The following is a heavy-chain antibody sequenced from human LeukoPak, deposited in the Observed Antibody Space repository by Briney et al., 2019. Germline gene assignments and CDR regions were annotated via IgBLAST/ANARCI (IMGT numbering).Heavy chain of an antibody. CDR1: GYTLTELS. Sequence: ASVKVSCKVSGYTLTELSMHWVRQAPGKGLEWMGGFDPEDGETIYAQKFQGRVTMTEDTSTDTAYMELSSLRSEDTAVYYCALTPDSPGQIAFDIWGQGTMVTVSS. V-gene: IGHV1-24*01. CDR3: ALTPDSPGQIAFDI. J-gene: IGHJ3*02. D-gene: IGHD4/OR15-4a*01. CDR2: FDPEDGET.